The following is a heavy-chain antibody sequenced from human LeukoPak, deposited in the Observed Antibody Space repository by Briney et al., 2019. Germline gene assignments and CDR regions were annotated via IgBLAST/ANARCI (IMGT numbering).Heavy chain of an antibody. Sequence: GGSLRLSCAASGFTFSSYGMQWVRQAPGKGLEWAAFIRYDGSNKYYADSVKGRFTISRDNSKNTLYLQMNSLRAEDTAVYYCAKDKAYYYDSSGYYIGSGLDYWGQGTLVTVSS. J-gene: IGHJ4*02. V-gene: IGHV3-30*02. CDR2: IRYDGSNK. CDR3: AKDKAYYYDSSGYYIGSGLDY. D-gene: IGHD3-22*01. CDR1: GFTFSSYG.